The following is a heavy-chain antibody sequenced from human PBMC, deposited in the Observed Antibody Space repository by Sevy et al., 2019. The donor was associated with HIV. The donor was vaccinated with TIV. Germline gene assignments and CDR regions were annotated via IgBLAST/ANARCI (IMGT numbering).Heavy chain of an antibody. D-gene: IGHD6-19*01. CDR3: TMGAGLK. CDR1: GFTFSSYW. J-gene: IGHJ4*02. CDR2: IKQDGSEK. Sequence: GGSLRLSCAASGFTFSSYWMTWVRQAPGKGLEYVANIKQDGSEKYYVDSVKGRFTISRDNAKNSLFLQMNSLRAEDTAVYYCTMGAGLKRGQGTLVTVSS. V-gene: IGHV3-7*01.